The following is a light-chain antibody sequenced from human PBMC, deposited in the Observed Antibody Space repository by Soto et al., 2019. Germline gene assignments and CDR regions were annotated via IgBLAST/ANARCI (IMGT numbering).Light chain of an antibody. CDR3: QQYNSYSPT. Sequence: IQITQSPSTLPASVGDRVTITCRASQSISSWLAWYQQKPGKAPKLLIYDASSLESGVPSRFSGSGSGTEFTLTISSLQPDDFAPYYCQQYNSYSPTFGQGTKVDI. J-gene: IGKJ1*01. V-gene: IGKV1-5*01. CDR1: QSISSW. CDR2: DAS.